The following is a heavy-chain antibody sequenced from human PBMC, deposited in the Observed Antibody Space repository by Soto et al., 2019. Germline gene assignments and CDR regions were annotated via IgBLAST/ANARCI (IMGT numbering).Heavy chain of an antibody. Sequence: SETLSLTCTVSGGSVSSCCNYWGWVRQPPGKGLEWIGSIHNSGSTSYNPSLKSRVTISVDTPKNQFSLNLTSVTAADTAVYYCARGLSSPSATGIWGQGTLVTVSS. CDR2: IHNSGST. CDR1: GGSVSSCCNY. CDR3: ARGLSSPSATGI. V-gene: IGHV4-39*01. J-gene: IGHJ4*02. D-gene: IGHD6-6*01.